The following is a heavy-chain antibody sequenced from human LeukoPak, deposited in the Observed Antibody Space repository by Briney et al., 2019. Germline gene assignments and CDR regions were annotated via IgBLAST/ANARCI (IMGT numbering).Heavy chain of an antibody. D-gene: IGHD6-13*01. J-gene: IGHJ6*03. Sequence: GASVNVSCKASGYTFTDYYIHWARQAPGQGLEWMGWINPNSGGTNYAQKFQGRVTMTRDTSISTAYMELTGLRSDDTAVYYCARQRDSSWVYYFYVDVWGKGTTVTVSS. CDR1: GYTFTDYY. CDR2: INPNSGGT. CDR3: ARQRDSSWVYYFYVDV. V-gene: IGHV1-2*02.